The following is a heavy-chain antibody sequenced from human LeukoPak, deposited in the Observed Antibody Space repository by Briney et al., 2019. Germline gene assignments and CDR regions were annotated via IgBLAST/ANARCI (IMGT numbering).Heavy chain of an antibody. Sequence: GESLKISCKGSGYSFTSYWIGWVRQMPGKGLEWMGIIYPGDSDTRYSPSFQGQVTISADKSISTAYLQWSSLKASDTAMYYCARRSGVAGRVLYQFDYWGQGTLVTVSS. CDR2: IYPGDSDT. CDR1: GYSFTSYW. J-gene: IGHJ4*02. CDR3: ARRSGVAGRVLYQFDY. V-gene: IGHV5-51*01. D-gene: IGHD6-19*01.